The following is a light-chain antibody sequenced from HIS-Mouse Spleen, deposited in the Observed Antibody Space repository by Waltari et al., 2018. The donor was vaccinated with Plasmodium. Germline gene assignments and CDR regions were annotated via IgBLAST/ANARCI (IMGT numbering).Light chain of an antibody. J-gene: IGLJ2*01. Sequence: SYELTQPPSVSVSPGQTASITCSADKLGDKYACWYQQKPGQSPVLVSYQDSKRPSGIPERFSGSNSGNTATLTISGTQAMDEADYYCQAWDSSTVVFGGGTKLTVL. CDR3: QAWDSSTVV. V-gene: IGLV3-1*01. CDR1: KLGDKY. CDR2: QDS.